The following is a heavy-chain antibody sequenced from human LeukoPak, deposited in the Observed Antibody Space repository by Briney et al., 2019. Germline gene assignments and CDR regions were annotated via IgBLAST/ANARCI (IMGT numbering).Heavy chain of an antibody. Sequence: GGSLRLSCAASGFTFSSYGMSWVRQAPGKGLEWVSSIGGSGDNMDYADSVKGRFTISRDNSENTLYLQMNSLRGEDTAVYYCARDGYSGSYYRLYYFFMDVWGKGTTVTVSS. CDR2: IGGSGDNM. D-gene: IGHD1-26*01. CDR1: GFTFSSYG. J-gene: IGHJ6*03. CDR3: ARDGYSGSYYRLYYFFMDV. V-gene: IGHV3-23*01.